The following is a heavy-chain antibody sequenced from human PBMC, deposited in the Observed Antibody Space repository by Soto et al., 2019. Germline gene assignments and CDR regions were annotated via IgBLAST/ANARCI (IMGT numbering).Heavy chain of an antibody. D-gene: IGHD3-10*01. Sequence: SETLSLTCAVYGGSLSGYYWSWIRQPPGKGLEWIGEINHSGRTNYNPSLKSRVTISVDTSKNQFSLNLRSVTAPDTAIYYCASMANYGSGSWEADYWGQGTLVTVSS. V-gene: IGHV4-34*01. CDR2: INHSGRT. CDR1: GGSLSGYY. J-gene: IGHJ4*02. CDR3: ASMANYGSGSWEADY.